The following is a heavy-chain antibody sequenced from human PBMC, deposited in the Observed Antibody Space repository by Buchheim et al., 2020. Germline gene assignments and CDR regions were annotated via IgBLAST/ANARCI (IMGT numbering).Heavy chain of an antibody. V-gene: IGHV3-30*02. CDR1: GFTFSSYG. D-gene: IGHD5-18*01. CDR3: AKEGYSYGSYGGATY. CDR2: IRYDGSNK. J-gene: IGHJ4*02. Sequence: QVQLVESGGGVVQPGKSLRLSCAASGFTFSSYGMHWVRQAPGKGLEWVAFIRYDGSNKYYADSVKGRFTISRDNSKKTLYLQMNSLRAEDTAVYYCAKEGYSYGSYGGATYWGQGTL.